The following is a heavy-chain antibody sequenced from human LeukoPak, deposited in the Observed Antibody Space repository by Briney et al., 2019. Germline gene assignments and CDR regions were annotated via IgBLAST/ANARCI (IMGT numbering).Heavy chain of an antibody. CDR2: IYHSGST. D-gene: IGHD2-21*02. CDR1: GGSMSSGGYY. CDR3: ARCDSHYFDY. V-gene: IGHV4-30-2*01. J-gene: IGHJ4*02. Sequence: SQTLSLTCAVSGGSMSSGGYYWSWIRQPPGKGLEWIGYIYHSGSTYYNPSLKSRVTISVDRSKNQFSLKLSSVTAADTAVYYCARCDSHYFDYWGQGTLVTVSS.